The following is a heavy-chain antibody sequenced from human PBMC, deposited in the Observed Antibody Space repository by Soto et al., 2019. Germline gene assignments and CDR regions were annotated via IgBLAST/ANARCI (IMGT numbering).Heavy chain of an antibody. CDR2: IWYDGNNK. Sequence: SLRLSCAASGFTFSNYGMHWVRQAPGKGLEWMAVIWYDGNNKYYADSVKGRFSISRDNSKNMLYLQMSNLRAEDTAIYYCARGERYSDGYADYWGQGTLVTVSS. CDR3: ARGERYSDGYADY. D-gene: IGHD5-18*01. V-gene: IGHV3-33*01. J-gene: IGHJ4*02. CDR1: GFTFSNYG.